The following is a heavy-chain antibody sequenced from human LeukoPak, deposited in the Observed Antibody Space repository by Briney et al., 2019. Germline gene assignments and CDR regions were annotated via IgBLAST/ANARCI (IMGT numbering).Heavy chain of an antibody. CDR3: TRDYSSGWYKNDY. V-gene: IGHV3-49*04. Sequence: GSLRLSCAASGFTFSSYGMHWVRQAPGKGLEWVGFIRSKAYGGTTEYAASVKGRFTISRDDSKSIAYLQMNSLKTEDTAVYYCTRDYSSGWYKNDYWDQGTLVTVSS. D-gene: IGHD6-19*01. CDR2: IRSKAYGGTT. J-gene: IGHJ4*02. CDR1: GFTFSSYG.